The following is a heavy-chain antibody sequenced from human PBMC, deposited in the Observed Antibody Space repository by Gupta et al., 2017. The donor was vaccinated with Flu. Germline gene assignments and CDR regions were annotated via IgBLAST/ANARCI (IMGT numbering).Heavy chain of an antibody. V-gene: IGHV4-38-2*01. CDR2: IYHSGST. J-gene: IGHJ6*02. Sequence: QVQLQESGPGLVKPSETLSLTCAVSGYSISSGYYWGWIRQPPGKGLEWIGSIYHSGSTYYNPSLKSRVTISVDTSKNQFSLKLSSVTAADTAVYYCARSFPPSEGRGDWLSVGLIDYYYYGMDVWGQGTTVTVSS. D-gene: IGHD3-9*01. CDR1: GYSISSGYY. CDR3: ARSFPPSEGRGDWLSVGLIDYYYYGMDV.